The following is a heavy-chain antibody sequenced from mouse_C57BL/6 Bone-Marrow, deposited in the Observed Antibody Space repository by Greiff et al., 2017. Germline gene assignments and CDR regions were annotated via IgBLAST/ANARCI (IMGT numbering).Heavy chain of an antibody. J-gene: IGHJ3*01. CDR2: IWSDGST. V-gene: IGHV2-6-1*01. CDR3: ARQDYGYDGFAY. Sequence: VKVVESGPGLVAPSQSLSITCTVSGFSLTSYGVHWVRQPPGKGLAWLVVIWSDGSTTYNSAPISRLSISKDNSKRQIFLRMSYLQTDDTAMYYCARQDYGYDGFAYWGQGTLVTVSA. D-gene: IGHD2-2*01. CDR1: GFSLTSYG.